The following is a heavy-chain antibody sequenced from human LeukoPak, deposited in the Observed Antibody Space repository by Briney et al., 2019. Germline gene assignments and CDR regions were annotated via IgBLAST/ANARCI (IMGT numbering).Heavy chain of an antibody. Sequence: GGSLRLSCAASGFTFSSYWMSWVRQAPGKGLEWVSSISSSSSYIYYADSVKGRFTISRDNAKNSLYLQMNSLRAEDTAVYCCAREILTGYYKVYYYYYYMDVWGKGTTVTVSS. CDR3: AREILTGYYKVYYYYYYMDV. D-gene: IGHD3-9*01. V-gene: IGHV3-21*01. CDR1: GFTFSSYW. CDR2: ISSSSSYI. J-gene: IGHJ6*03.